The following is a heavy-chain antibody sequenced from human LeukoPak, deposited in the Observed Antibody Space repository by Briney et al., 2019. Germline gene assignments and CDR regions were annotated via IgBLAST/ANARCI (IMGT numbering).Heavy chain of an antibody. CDR2: ISAYNGNT. J-gene: IGHJ3*02. D-gene: IGHD3-9*01. V-gene: IGHV1-18*01. Sequence: ASVPVSYKAAGYSLITYGISWVRQAAGQGRAWMGWISAYNGNTKYAQKLQGRVTVTTDTSTNTAYMELRSLRSDDTAVYYCARERKSSYDTLTGYYKSDAFDIWGQGTMVTVSS. CDR3: ARERKSSYDTLTGYYKSDAFDI. CDR1: GYSLITYG.